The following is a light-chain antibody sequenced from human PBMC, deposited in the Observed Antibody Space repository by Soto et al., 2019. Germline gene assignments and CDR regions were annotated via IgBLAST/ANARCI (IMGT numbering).Light chain of an antibody. Sequence: TQLPPWPGLLGRSITSPCIGTTSDVGGYNYVSWYQQHPGKAPKLMIYEVSNRPSGVSNRFSGSKYDNTASLTISGLQAEDEADYYCSSYTSSSFYVFGTGTKVTVL. CDR1: TSDVGGYNY. CDR3: SSYTSSSFYV. J-gene: IGLJ1*01. V-gene: IGLV2-14*01. CDR2: EVS.